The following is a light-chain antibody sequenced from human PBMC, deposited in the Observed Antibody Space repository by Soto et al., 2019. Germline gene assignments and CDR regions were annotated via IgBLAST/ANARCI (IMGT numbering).Light chain of an antibody. Sequence: DIQMTQSPSTLSASVGDRVTITCRASQSISSWLAWYQQKPGKAPKLLIYAASSLQSGVPSRFSGSGSETDFTLTIGSLQPDDFATYYCQHYNSYSEAFGQGTKVDIK. CDR1: QSISSW. J-gene: IGKJ1*01. CDR2: AAS. V-gene: IGKV1-5*01. CDR3: QHYNSYSEA.